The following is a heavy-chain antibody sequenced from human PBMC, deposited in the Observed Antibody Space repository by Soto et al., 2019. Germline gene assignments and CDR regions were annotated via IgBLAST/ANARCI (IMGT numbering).Heavy chain of an antibody. D-gene: IGHD3-10*01. Sequence: QVHLEQSGAEVKKPGASVKVSCKASGYTFTRSLMHWVRQAPGQSLEWMRWINIGTGYTKISQRFQGRVSFAGDTSASTAYMELSSLRSEDTAVYYCARSQNYGSGADSDYWGQGPLVTIS. CDR2: INIGTGYT. CDR3: ARSQNYGSGADSDY. J-gene: IGHJ4*02. V-gene: IGHV1-3*04. CDR1: GYTFTRSL.